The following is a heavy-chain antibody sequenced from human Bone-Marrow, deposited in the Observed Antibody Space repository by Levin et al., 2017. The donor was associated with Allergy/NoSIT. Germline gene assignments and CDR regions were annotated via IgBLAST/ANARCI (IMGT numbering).Heavy chain of an antibody. CDR1: GFAFSTYA. J-gene: IGHJ3*02. Sequence: PGGSLRLSCTASGFAFSTYAMAWVRHAPGKGLEWVSTISAGGGNTYYSDSVTGRLTISRDNSENTVSLQMSSLRVEDTAIYHCAKMGLGGFYDAFDIWGQGTMVTVSS. V-gene: IGHV3-23*01. CDR2: ISAGGGNT. CDR3: AKMGLGGFYDAFDI. D-gene: IGHD3/OR15-3a*01.